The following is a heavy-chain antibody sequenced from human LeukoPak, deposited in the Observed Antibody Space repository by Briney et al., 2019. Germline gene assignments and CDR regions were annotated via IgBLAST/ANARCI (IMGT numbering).Heavy chain of an antibody. CDR2: IYTSGST. V-gene: IGHV4-4*07. CDR1: GGSVSSYY. Sequence: SETLSLTCTVSGGSVSSYYWSWIRQPAGKGLEWIGRIYTSGSTNYNPSLKSRVTMSVDTSKNQFSLKLSSVTAADTAVYYCARGGSFGGSYDYWGQGTLVTVSS. CDR3: ARGGSFGGSYDY. D-gene: IGHD1-26*01. J-gene: IGHJ4*02.